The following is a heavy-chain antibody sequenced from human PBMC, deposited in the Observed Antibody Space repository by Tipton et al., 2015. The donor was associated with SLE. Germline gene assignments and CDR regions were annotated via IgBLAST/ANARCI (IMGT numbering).Heavy chain of an antibody. V-gene: IGHV4-59*06. CDR1: GGSISSHY. CDR3: AKRQTTVTHFWYFDL. J-gene: IGHJ2*01. CDR2: IYYSGST. D-gene: IGHD4-17*01. Sequence: TLSLTCTVSGGSISSHYWSWIRQPPGKGLEWIGYIYYSGSTHYNPSLKSRVTISVDTSKNQFSLKLSSVTAADTAVYYCAKRQTTVTHFWYFDLWGRGTLVTVSS.